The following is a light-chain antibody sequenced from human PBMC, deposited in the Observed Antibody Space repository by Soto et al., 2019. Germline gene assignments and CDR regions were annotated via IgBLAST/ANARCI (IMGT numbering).Light chain of an antibody. Sequence: QPALTQPASVSGSPGQSITISCTGTSSDVGGHKYVSWYQQHPDKAPKVLIFEVSNRPSGISNRFSGSKSGNTASLTISGLQAEDEADYYCSSYTSSTTSVVFGGGTKVTVL. CDR2: EVS. V-gene: IGLV2-14*01. CDR1: SSDVGGHKY. J-gene: IGLJ2*01. CDR3: SSYTSSTTSVV.